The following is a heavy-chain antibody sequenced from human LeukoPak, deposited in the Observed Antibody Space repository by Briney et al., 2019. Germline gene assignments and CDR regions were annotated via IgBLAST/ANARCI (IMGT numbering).Heavy chain of an antibody. CDR2: INSDGSST. CDR3: AGGVRGVIRDAFDI. Sequence: GGSLRLSCTASGFTFSSYWMHWVRQAPGKGLVWVSHINSDGSSTNYADSVKGRFAISRDNAKNTLDLQMNSLRAEDTAVYYCAGGVRGVIRDAFDIWGQGTMVTVSS. CDR1: GFTFSSYW. V-gene: IGHV3-74*01. D-gene: IGHD3-10*01. J-gene: IGHJ3*02.